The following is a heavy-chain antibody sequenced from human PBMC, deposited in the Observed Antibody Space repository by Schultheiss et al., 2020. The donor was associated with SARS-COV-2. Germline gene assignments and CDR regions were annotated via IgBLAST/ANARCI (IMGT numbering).Heavy chain of an antibody. CDR3: ARAYSSGSLFDY. D-gene: IGHD3-22*01. Sequence: SETLSLTCAVSGYSISSGYYWGWIRQPPGKGLEWIGSIYYSGSTNYNPSLKSRVTMSVDTSKNQFSLKLSSVTAADTAVYYCARAYSSGSLFDYWGQGTLVTVSS. J-gene: IGHJ4*02. CDR2: IYYSGST. CDR1: GYSISSGYY. V-gene: IGHV4-38-2*01.